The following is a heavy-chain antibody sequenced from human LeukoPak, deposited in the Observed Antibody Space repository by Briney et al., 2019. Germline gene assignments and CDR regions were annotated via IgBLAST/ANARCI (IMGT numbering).Heavy chain of an antibody. CDR2: ISYDGSNK. V-gene: IGHV3-30*18. Sequence: GGSLRLSCAASGFTFSSYGMHWVRQAPGKGLEWVAVISYDGSNKYYADSVKGRFTISRDDSKNTLYLQMNSLRAEDTAVYYCAKEMYDYWGQGTLVTVSS. CDR1: GFTFSSYG. CDR3: AKEMYDY. J-gene: IGHJ4*02.